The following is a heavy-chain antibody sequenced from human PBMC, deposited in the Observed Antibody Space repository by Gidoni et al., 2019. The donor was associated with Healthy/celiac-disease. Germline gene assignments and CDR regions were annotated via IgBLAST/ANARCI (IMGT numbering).Heavy chain of an antibody. Sequence: QVQLQQWGAGLLKPSETLSLTCAVYGGSFSGYYWSWIRQPPGKGLEWIGEINHSGSTNYNPSLKSRVTISVDTSKNQFSLKLSSVTAADTAVYYCARGRSRGSRGNNASGLFDPWGQGTLVTVSS. J-gene: IGHJ5*02. V-gene: IGHV4-34*01. D-gene: IGHD3-10*01. CDR3: ARGRSRGSRGNNASGLFDP. CDR2: INHSGST. CDR1: GGSFSGYY.